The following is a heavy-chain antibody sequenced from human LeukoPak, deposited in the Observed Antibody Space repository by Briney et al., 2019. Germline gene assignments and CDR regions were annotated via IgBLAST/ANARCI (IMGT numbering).Heavy chain of an antibody. CDR3: ARLRWYGDY. CDR1: GYSISSGFY. J-gene: IGHJ4*02. CDR2: IYHSGST. Sequence: PSETLSLTCAVSGYSISSGFYWAWIRQPPGKGLEWVGSIYHSGSTFYNPSLKSRVTISVDTSKNQFSLRLSSVTAADTAVYYCARLRWYGDYWGQGTLVTVSS. V-gene: IGHV4-38-2*01. D-gene: IGHD6-13*01.